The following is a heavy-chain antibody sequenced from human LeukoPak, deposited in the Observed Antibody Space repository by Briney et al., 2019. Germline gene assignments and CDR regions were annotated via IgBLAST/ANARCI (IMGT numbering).Heavy chain of an antibody. CDR1: GGTFSSYA. CDR3: ARGYSRNPYYFDY. D-gene: IGHD4-11*01. J-gene: IGHJ4*02. Sequence: GSSVKVSCKASGGTFSSYAISWVRQAPGQGLEWMGRIIPIFGTANYAQKFRGRVTFTTDESTSTAYMELSSLRSEDTAVYYCARGYSRNPYYFDYWGQGTLVTVSS. CDR2: IIPIFGTA. V-gene: IGHV1-69*05.